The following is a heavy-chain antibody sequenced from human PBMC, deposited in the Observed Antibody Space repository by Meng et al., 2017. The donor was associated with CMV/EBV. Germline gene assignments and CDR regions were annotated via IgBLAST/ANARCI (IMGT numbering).Heavy chain of an antibody. D-gene: IGHD3-22*01. CDR1: GGSIRSYY. CDR2: IYTSGST. Sequence: VPLQESGPGLVKPSGALSFTFTVSGGSIRSYYWSWIRQPAGKGLEWIGRIYTSGSTNYNPSLKSRVTMSVETSKNQFSLKLSSVTAADTAVYYCARGGLYYYDSSGHFDYWGQGTLVTVSS. CDR3: ARGGLYYYDSSGHFDY. V-gene: IGHV4-4*07. J-gene: IGHJ4*02.